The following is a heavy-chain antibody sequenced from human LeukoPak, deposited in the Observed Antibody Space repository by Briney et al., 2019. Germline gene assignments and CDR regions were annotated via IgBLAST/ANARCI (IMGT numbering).Heavy chain of an antibody. CDR1: GYSFPDYW. CDR3: ARQDLYGGLVDY. V-gene: IGHV5-51*01. Sequence: GESLKISCQGFGYSFPDYWIGWVRQMPGKGLEWMGIIYPGDSDTRYSPSFQGQVTISADKSISTAYLQWSSLKASDTAMYYCARQDLYGGLVDYWGQGTLVTVSS. D-gene: IGHD4-23*01. J-gene: IGHJ4*02. CDR2: IYPGDSDT.